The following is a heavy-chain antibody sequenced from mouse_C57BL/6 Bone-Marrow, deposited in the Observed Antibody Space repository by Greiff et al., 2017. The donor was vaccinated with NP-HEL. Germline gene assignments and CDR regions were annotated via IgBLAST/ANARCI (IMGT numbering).Heavy chain of an antibody. V-gene: IGHV5-9-1*02. CDR3: TRDRRWLPWYVDV. Sequence: EVKLMESGEGLVKPGGSLKLSCAASGFTFSSYAMSWVRQTPEKRLEWVAYISSGGDYIYYADTVKGRFTISRDNARNTLYLQMSSLKSEDTAMYYCTRDRRWLPWYVDVWGTGTTVTVSS. J-gene: IGHJ1*03. CDR1: GFTFSSYA. CDR2: ISSGGDYI. D-gene: IGHD2-2*01.